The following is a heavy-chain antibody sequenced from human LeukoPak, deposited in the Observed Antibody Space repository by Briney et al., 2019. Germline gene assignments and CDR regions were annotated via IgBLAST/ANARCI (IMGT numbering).Heavy chain of an antibody. V-gene: IGHV3-23*03. CDR3: ATRPPIAVAGHYMDV. Sequence: GGSLRLSCAASGFTFDRFTIHWVRQTPGKGLEWVSLINRRGHTFYADSVKGRFTISRDNSKNTLYLQMNSLRAEDTAVYYCATRPPIAVAGHYMDVWGKGTTVTVSS. D-gene: IGHD6-19*01. CDR1: GFTFDRFT. J-gene: IGHJ6*03. CDR2: INRRGHT.